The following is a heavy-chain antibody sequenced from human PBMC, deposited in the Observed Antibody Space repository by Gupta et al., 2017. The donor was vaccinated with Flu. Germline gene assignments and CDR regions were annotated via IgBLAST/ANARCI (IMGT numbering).Heavy chain of an antibody. D-gene: IGHD1-1*01. J-gene: IGHJ3*02. CDR2: IFSNDEK. Sequence: WIRQPPGKALELLAHIFSNDEKFYSTSLKSSLTISKDTSKSQVVLTMTNMDPVDTATYYWARYNWNVVAFDIWGQGTLVTVSS. V-gene: IGHV2-26*01. CDR3: ARYNWNVVAFDI.